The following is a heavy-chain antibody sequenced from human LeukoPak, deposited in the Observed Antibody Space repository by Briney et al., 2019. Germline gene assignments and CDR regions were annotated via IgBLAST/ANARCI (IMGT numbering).Heavy chain of an antibody. CDR3: ARDPLYYYDSSGYSEPNFDY. CDR2: ISAYNGNT. D-gene: IGHD3-22*01. CDR1: GYTFTSYG. V-gene: IGHV1-18*01. J-gene: IGHJ4*02. Sequence: ASVTVSCKASGYTFTSYGISWVRQAPGQGLEWMGWISAYNGNTNYAQKLQGRVTMTTDTSTSTAYMELRSLRSDDTAVYYCARDPLYYYDSSGYSEPNFDYWGQGTLVTVSS.